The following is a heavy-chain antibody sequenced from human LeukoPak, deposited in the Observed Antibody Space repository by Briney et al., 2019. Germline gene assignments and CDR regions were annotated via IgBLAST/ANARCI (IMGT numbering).Heavy chain of an antibody. V-gene: IGHV3-21*01. D-gene: IGHD2-2*01. CDR1: GFTFSSYS. CDR2: ISSSSSYI. CDR3: ARDRVVPAAMVYYYYGMDV. Sequence: GGSLRLSCAASGFTFSSYSMNWVRQAPGKGLEWVSSISSSSSYIYYADSVKGRFTISRDNAKNSLYLQMNSLRAEDTAVYYCARDRVVPAAMVYYYYGMDVWGQGTTVTVSS. J-gene: IGHJ6*02.